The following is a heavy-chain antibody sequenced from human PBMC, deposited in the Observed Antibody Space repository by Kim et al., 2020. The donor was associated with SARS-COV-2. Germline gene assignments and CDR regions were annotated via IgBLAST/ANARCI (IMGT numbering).Heavy chain of an antibody. CDR2: ISGSGGST. Sequence: GGSLRLSCAASGFTFSSYAMSWVRQAPGKGLEWVSAISGSGGSTYYADSVKGRFTISRDNSKNTLYLQMNSLRAEDTAVYYCAKEDYYGSGSYWYYYYGMDVWGQGTTVTVSS. CDR1: GFTFSSYA. J-gene: IGHJ6*02. D-gene: IGHD3-10*01. CDR3: AKEDYYGSGSYWYYYYGMDV. V-gene: IGHV3-23*01.